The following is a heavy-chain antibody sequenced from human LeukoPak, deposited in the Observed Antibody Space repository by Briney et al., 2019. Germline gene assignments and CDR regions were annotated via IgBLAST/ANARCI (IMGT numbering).Heavy chain of an antibody. Sequence: GGSLRLSGAASGFTFSSYALSWVRQAPGKGLEWVSAISGSGGSTYYADSVKGRFTISRDNSKNTLYLQMNSLRAEDTAVYYCAKESSGWSALDYWGQGTLVTVSS. CDR2: ISGSGGST. CDR1: GFTFSSYA. J-gene: IGHJ4*02. V-gene: IGHV3-23*01. D-gene: IGHD6-19*01. CDR3: AKESSGWSALDY.